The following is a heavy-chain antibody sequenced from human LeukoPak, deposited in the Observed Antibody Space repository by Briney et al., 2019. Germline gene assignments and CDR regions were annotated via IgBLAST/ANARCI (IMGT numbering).Heavy chain of an antibody. J-gene: IGHJ6*02. CDR1: GFTVSSNY. CDR2: LYSSGST. Sequence: GGSLRLSCAASGFTVSSNYMSWVRQAPGKGLEWVSLLYSSGSTYYTDSVKGRFTISRDSSKNTLYLQMNSLRAEDTAVYYCAGRDKGYYYGMDVWGQGTTVTVSS. CDR3: AGRDKGYYYGMDV. D-gene: IGHD5-24*01. V-gene: IGHV3-66*01.